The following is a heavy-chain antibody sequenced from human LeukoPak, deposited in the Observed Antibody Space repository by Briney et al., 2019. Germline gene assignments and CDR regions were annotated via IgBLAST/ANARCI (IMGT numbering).Heavy chain of an antibody. D-gene: IGHD3-22*01. CDR2: IYHSGST. V-gene: IGHV4-4*02. Sequence: PSGTLSLTCEVSGVSISSGNWWSWVRQPPGKGLEWFGQIYHSGSTNYNPPLKSRVTISVDKSKNHFSLRLSSVTAADTAVYYCARENDSGYSLNYWGQGTLVTVSS. CDR3: ARENDSGYSLNY. J-gene: IGHJ4*02. CDR1: GVSISSGNW.